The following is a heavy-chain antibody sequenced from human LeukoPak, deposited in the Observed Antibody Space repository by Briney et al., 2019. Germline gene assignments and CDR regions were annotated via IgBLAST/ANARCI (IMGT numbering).Heavy chain of an antibody. CDR1: GFTFDDYG. J-gene: IGHJ3*02. D-gene: IGHD3-9*01. CDR2: INWNGGST. Sequence: GSLRLSCAASGFTFDDYGMSWVRQAPGKGLEWVSGINWNGGSTGYADSVKGRFTISRDNARNSLYLQMNSLRAEDTALYYCARATRRYFDHNDAFDIWGQGTMVTVSS. V-gene: IGHV3-20*04. CDR3: ARATRRYFDHNDAFDI.